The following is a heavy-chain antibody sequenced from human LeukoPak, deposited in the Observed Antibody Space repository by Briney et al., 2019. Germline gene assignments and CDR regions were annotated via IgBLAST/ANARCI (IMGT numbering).Heavy chain of an antibody. J-gene: IGHJ4*02. Sequence: SETLSLTCTVSGGSISSSSYYWGWIRQPPGKGLEWIGSIYYSGSTNYNPSLKSRVTISVDTSKNQFSLKLSSVTAADTAVYYCARVPEDYFDYWGQGILVTVSS. CDR1: GGSISSSSYY. V-gene: IGHV4-39*07. CDR2: IYYSGST. CDR3: ARVPEDYFDY.